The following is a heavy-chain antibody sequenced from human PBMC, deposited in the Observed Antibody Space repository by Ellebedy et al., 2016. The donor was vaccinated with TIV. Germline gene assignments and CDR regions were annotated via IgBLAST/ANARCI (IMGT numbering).Heavy chain of an antibody. V-gene: IGHV1-2*02. D-gene: IGHD6-13*01. CDR2: INPNSGGT. J-gene: IGHJ2*01. CDR1: GYTFTGYY. Sequence: ASVKVSCXASGYTFTGYYMHWVRQAPGQGLEWMGWINPNSGGTNYAQKFQGRVTMTRDTSISTAYMELSRLRSDDTAVYYCARDARGPSYSRFLYWYFDLWGRGTLVTVSS. CDR3: ARDARGPSYSRFLYWYFDL.